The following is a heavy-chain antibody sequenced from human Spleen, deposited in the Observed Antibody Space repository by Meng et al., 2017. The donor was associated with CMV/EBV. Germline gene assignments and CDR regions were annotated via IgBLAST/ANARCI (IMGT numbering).Heavy chain of an antibody. D-gene: IGHD6-6*01. J-gene: IGHJ4*02. V-gene: IGHV3-48*03. CDR1: GFTFSSHE. Sequence: GGSLRLSCAASGFTFSSHEMTWVRQAPGKGLEWVSYISNRGTTVSYADSVKGRFTISRDNAKNSLYLQMNSLRAEDTAVYYCAREDSYYFDYWGQGTLVTVSS. CDR2: ISNRGTTV. CDR3: AREDSYYFDY.